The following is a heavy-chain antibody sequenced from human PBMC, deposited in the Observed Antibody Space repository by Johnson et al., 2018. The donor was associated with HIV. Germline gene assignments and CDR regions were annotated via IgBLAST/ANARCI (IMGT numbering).Heavy chain of an antibody. V-gene: IGHV3-30*03. CDR1: GFTFSSYG. J-gene: IGHJ3*02. D-gene: IGHD2-15*01. Sequence: QVQLVESGGGVVQPGRSLRLSCAASGFTFSSYGMHWVRQAPGKGLEWVACVSYDGSSKYYAASVKGRFTISRDNAKNSLYLQMNSLRAEDTAVYYCARSKDCSVGTCPDAFDIWGQGTMVTVSS. CDR2: VSYDGSSK. CDR3: ARSKDCSVGTCPDAFDI.